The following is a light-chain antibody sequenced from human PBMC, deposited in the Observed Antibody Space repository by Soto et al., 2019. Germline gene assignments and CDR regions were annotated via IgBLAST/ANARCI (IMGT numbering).Light chain of an antibody. Sequence: IQLTQSPSSLSASVGDRVTITCRASQGISSYLAWYQQKPGKAPKFLIYAASTLQSGVPARFSASGSGTDFTLTISDVQPEDFALYYCHQRQSWPRTFGQGTKVDIK. CDR2: AAS. CDR1: QGISSY. V-gene: IGKV1-9*01. CDR3: HQRQSWPRT. J-gene: IGKJ1*01.